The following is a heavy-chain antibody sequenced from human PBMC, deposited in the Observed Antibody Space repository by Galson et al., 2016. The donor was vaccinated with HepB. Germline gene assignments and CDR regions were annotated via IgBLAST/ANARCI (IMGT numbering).Heavy chain of an antibody. V-gene: IGHV4-59*01. CDR2: IYYSGNT. CDR1: GGSISTYY. D-gene: IGHD5-12*01. Sequence: ETLSLTCSVSGGSISTYYWSWIRQPPGKGLEWIGYIYYSGNTKYNPSLKSRVTISVDPSKNQLSLKLSSVTAADTAMYYCARERGGDSGYDHNWSDPWGHGTQVTVSS. J-gene: IGHJ5*02. CDR3: ARERGGDSGYDHNWSDP.